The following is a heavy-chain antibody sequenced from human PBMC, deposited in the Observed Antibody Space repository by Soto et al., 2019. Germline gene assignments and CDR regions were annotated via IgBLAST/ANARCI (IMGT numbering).Heavy chain of an antibody. CDR3: ARALLSLGITGTDAFDI. CDR1: GFTFSSYG. D-gene: IGHD1-20*01. Sequence: GGSLRLSCAASGFTFSSYGMHWVRQAPGKGLEWVAVIWYDGSNKYYVDSVKGRFTISRDNSKNTLYLQMNSLRAEDTAVYYCARALLSLGITGTDAFDIWGQGTMVTVSS. V-gene: IGHV3-33*01. J-gene: IGHJ3*02. CDR2: IWYDGSNK.